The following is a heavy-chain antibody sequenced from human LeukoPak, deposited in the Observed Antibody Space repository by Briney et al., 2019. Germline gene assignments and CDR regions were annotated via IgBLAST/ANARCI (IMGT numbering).Heavy chain of an antibody. CDR1: GGSFSGYY. CDR3: ASPKDYYDSSGCYR. V-gene: IGHV4-34*01. CDR2: INHSGST. Sequence: SETLSLTCAVYGGSFSGYYWSWIRQPPGKGLEWIGEINHSGSTNYNPSLKSRVTISVGTSKNQFSLKLSSVTAADTAVYYCASPKDYYDSSGCYRWGQGTLVTVSS. D-gene: IGHD3-22*01. J-gene: IGHJ5*02.